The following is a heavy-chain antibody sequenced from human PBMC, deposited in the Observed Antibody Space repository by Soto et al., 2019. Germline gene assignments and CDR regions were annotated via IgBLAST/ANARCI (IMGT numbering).Heavy chain of an antibody. V-gene: IGHV1-69*01. D-gene: IGHD6-13*01. Sequence: QVQLEQSGAEVKKPGSSVKVSCKAPRGIFSSYGINWVRQAPGQGLEWMGGIIPMFGSANYAQKFQGRVTITADESTSTEYMELSRLRSEDTAVYYCWSSIPTAATDYYYFMDVWGQWTAVTVSS. CDR3: WSSIPTAATDYYYFMDV. J-gene: IGHJ6*02. CDR1: RGIFSSYG. CDR2: IIPMFGSA.